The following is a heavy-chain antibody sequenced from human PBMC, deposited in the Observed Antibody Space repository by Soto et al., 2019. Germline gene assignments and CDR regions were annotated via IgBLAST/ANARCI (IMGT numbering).Heavy chain of an antibody. Sequence: EVQLLESGGGLVQPGGSLRLSCATSGFTFSNYGMSWVRQAPGKGLEWVSAVSGSGASTFYTDSVKGRFTISRDNSKNTRYLQMNNLTAEDTALYYCAKAIVVVPAAGFDYWGQGTLVTVSS. J-gene: IGHJ4*02. CDR3: AKAIVVVPAAGFDY. D-gene: IGHD2-2*01. CDR1: GFTFSNYG. CDR2: VSGSGAST. V-gene: IGHV3-23*01.